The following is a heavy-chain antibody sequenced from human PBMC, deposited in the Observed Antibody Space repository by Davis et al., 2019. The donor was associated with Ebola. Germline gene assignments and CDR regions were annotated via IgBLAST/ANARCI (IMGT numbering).Heavy chain of an antibody. J-gene: IGHJ4*02. CDR1: GSAFTGYY. V-gene: IGHV1-2*06. Sequence: ASVKVSCKPSGSAFTGYYMNWVRQAPGQGLEWMGRINPNSGGTNYAQKFQGRVTMTRDTSISTVYMELSSLRYEDTADYYCARGHNYAHEYWGQGTLVTVSS. D-gene: IGHD4-11*01. CDR2: INPNSGGT. CDR3: ARGHNYAHEY.